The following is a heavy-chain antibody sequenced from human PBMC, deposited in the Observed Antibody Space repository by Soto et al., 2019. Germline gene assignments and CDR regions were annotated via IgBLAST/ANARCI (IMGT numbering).Heavy chain of an antibody. D-gene: IGHD4-4*01. Sequence: QLQLQESGPGLVKPSETLSLTCTVSGGSISSSSYYWGWIRQPPGKGLEWIGSIYYSGSTYYNPSLKSRVTISVDTSKNQFSLKLSSVTAADTAVYYCARHRVRGNYVRWFDPWGQGTLVTVSS. CDR2: IYYSGST. CDR3: ARHRVRGNYVRWFDP. CDR1: GGSISSSSYY. V-gene: IGHV4-39*01. J-gene: IGHJ5*02.